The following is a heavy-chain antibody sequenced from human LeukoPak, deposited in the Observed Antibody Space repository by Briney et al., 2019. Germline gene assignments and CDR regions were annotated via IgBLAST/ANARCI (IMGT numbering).Heavy chain of an antibody. CDR1: GYTFTGYY. CDR3: ATTSGYFYY. D-gene: IGHD1-26*01. Sequence: GASVKVSCEASGYTFTGYYMDWVRQAPGQGLEWMGRINPSSGDTNYAQNFQGRVTMTRDTSISTAYMELSRLRSDDTAVYYCATTSGYFYYWGQGTLVTVSS. CDR2: INPSSGDT. V-gene: IGHV1-2*06. J-gene: IGHJ4*02.